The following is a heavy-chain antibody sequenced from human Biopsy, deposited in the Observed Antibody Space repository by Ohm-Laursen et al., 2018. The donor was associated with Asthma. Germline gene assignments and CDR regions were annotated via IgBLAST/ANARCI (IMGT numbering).Heavy chain of an antibody. CDR3: ARDLRSDNWNPWGMDV. CDR2: IYNDGRA. J-gene: IGHJ6*02. CDR1: EFSVSSSY. D-gene: IGHD1-20*01. V-gene: IGHV3-66*02. Sequence: SLRLSCAASEFSVSSSYMSWIRQAPGKGLEWVSVIYNDGRAYYADSVKGRFTVSRDNSQNTLSLEMNSLRVEDTAVYYCARDLRSDNWNPWGMDVWGLGTTVAVSS.